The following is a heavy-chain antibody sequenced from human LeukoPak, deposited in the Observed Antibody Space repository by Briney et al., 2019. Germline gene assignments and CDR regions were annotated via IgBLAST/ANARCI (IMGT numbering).Heavy chain of an antibody. D-gene: IGHD2-15*01. CDR1: GFSFSSYA. CDR3: ASGYCSGGSCNRDYGGDVPFDY. CDR2: INSDGSIT. J-gene: IGHJ4*02. V-gene: IGHV3-74*01. Sequence: SGGSLRLSCAASGFSFSSYAMHWVRHAPGKGLVWVSRINSDGSITSYADSVKGRFTISRDNAKNTLFLQMTSLRAEDTAVYYCASGYCSGGSCNRDYGGDVPFDYWGQGTLVTVSS.